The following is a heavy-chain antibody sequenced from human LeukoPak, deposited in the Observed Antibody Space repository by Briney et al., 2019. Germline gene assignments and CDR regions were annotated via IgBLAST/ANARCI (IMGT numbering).Heavy chain of an antibody. CDR2: IRAYNGNT. J-gene: IGHJ6*02. Sequence: ASVKVSCKASGYTFTSYGISWVRQAPGQGLEWMGWIRAYNGNTNYAQKLQGRVTMTTDTSTSTAYMELRSLRSDDTAVYYCAAGRGYSYGYYYYYGMDVWGQGTTVTVSS. V-gene: IGHV1-18*01. CDR1: GYTFTSYG. D-gene: IGHD5-18*01. CDR3: AAGRGYSYGYYYYYGMDV.